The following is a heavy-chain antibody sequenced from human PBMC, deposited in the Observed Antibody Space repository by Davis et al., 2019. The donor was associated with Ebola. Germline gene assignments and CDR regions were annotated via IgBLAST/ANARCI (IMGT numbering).Heavy chain of an antibody. J-gene: IGHJ4*02. Sequence: SGPTLVKPTETLTLTCTVSGFSLSHARMGVSWIRQPPGKALEWLAHIFSNDEKSYSTSLKSRLTISKDTSKSQVVLTMTNVDPVDTATYYCARIQKDFWSGYSLDYWGQGTLVTVSS. D-gene: IGHD3-3*01. CDR1: GFSLSHARMG. CDR3: ARIQKDFWSGYSLDY. CDR2: IFSNDEK. V-gene: IGHV2-26*01.